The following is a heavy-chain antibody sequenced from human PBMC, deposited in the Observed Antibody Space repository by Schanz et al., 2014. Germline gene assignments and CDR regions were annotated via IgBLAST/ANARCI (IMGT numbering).Heavy chain of an antibody. J-gene: IGHJ4*02. Sequence: DVQLLESGGGLVQPGGSLRLSCAASGFTFSSYSLAWVRQAPGKGLEWVSFISTGRYLYYADSVKGRFTISRDNTKNSVFLQMSSLRVEDTGLYFCARDPVEGAPTPYYFDSWGPGTLVTVSS. CDR1: GFTFSSYS. D-gene: IGHD1-26*01. CDR3: ARDPVEGAPTPYYFDS. V-gene: IGHV3-48*04. CDR2: ISTGRYL.